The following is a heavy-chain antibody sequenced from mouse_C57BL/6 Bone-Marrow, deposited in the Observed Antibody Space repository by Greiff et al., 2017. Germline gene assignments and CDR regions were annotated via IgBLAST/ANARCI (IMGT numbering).Heavy chain of an antibody. CDR3: ARSYGSSPSCFYY. J-gene: IGHJ2*01. V-gene: IGHV1-72*01. CDR2: IDPNGGGT. CDR1: GYTFTSYW. D-gene: IGHD1-1*01. Sequence: VQLQQPGAELVKPGASVKLSCKASGYTFTSYWMHWVKQRPGRGLEWIGRIDPNGGGTKYNEKLKSKSTLTVDKPSSTAYMQLSSLTSEDSAVYYCARSYGSSPSCFYYWGQGTTLTVSS.